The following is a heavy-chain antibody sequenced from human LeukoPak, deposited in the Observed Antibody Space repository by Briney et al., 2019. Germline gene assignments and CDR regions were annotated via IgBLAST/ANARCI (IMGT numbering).Heavy chain of an antibody. CDR2: INHSGST. CDR3: ARGFYYGSGSFSSYYYYYMDV. CDR1: GGSFSGYY. V-gene: IGHV4-34*01. J-gene: IGHJ6*03. Sequence: SETLSLTCAVYGGSFSGYYWSWIRQPPGKGLEWIGEINHSGSTNYNPSLKSRVTISVDTSKDQFSLKLSSVTAADTAVYYCARGFYYGSGSFSSYYYYYMDVWGKGTTVTVSS. D-gene: IGHD3-10*01.